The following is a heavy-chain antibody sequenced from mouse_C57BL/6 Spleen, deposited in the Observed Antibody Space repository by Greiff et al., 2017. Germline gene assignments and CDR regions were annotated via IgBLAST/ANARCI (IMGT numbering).Heavy chain of an antibody. CDR1: GYTFTSYW. CDR2: IDPSDSYT. D-gene: IGHD2-2*01. J-gene: IGHJ1*03. V-gene: IGHV1-69*01. CDR3: ARSVTFYWYFDV. Sequence: QVQLQQPGAELVMPGASVKLSCKASGYTFTSYWMHWVKQRPGQGLEWIGEIDPSDSYTNYNQKFKGKSTLTVDKSSSTAYMQLSSLTSEDSAVYYCARSVTFYWYFDVWGTGTTVTVSS.